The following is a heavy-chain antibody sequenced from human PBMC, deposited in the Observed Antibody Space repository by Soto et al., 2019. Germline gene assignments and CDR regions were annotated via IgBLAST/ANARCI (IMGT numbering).Heavy chain of an antibody. Sequence: GGSLRLSCAASGFDFSVYWMSWVRQAPGKGPEWVANIKFDGSEKQYVDSVKGRFTISRDNARNSVFLQMNSLRAGDTAVYYCVKDGGYCSSATRYSHRNHYFDAWGQGTLVTVSS. V-gene: IGHV3-7*03. J-gene: IGHJ5*02. CDR3: VKDGGYCSSATRYSHRNHYFDA. D-gene: IGHD2-15*01. CDR1: GFDFSVYW. CDR2: IKFDGSEK.